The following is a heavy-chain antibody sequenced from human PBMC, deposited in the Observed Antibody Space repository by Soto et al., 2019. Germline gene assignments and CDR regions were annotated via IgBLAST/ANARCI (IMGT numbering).Heavy chain of an antibody. J-gene: IGHJ5*02. V-gene: IGHV4-31*03. CDR3: AREGSRMIAVAGYRNWFDP. CDR2: IYYSGST. CDR1: GGSISSGGYY. D-gene: IGHD6-19*01. Sequence: PSETLSLTCTVSGGSISSGGYYWSWIRQHPGKGLEWIGYIYYSGSTYYNPSLKSRVTISVDTSKNQFSLKLSSVTAADTAVYYCAREGSRMIAVAGYRNWFDPWGQENLLPVSS.